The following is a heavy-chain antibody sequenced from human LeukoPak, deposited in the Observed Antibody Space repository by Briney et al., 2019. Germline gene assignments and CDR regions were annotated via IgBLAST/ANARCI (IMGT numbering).Heavy chain of an antibody. CDR3: AKVRSSSWYRDAFDI. D-gene: IGHD6-13*01. V-gene: IGHV3-23*01. Sequence: AGGSLRLSCATSGFSFSSYAMSWVRQAPGKGLEWVSAMSSSDDGRYYAASVRGRFTISRDTSRSTLYLQMNSLRAEDTAVYYCAKVRSSSWYRDAFDIWGQGTMVTVSS. CDR1: GFSFSSYA. J-gene: IGHJ3*02. CDR2: MSSSDDGR.